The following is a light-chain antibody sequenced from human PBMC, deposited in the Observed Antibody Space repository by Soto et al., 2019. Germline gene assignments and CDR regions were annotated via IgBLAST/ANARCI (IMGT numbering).Light chain of an antibody. CDR2: GAS. J-gene: IGKJ1*01. V-gene: IGKV1-39*01. CDR3: QQSYRFPKT. Sequence: DVRLTQSPSSVSASVGDSLTLTCRASETVTSYLNWYQQKLGKAPKLLIYGASTLQSGIPSRFRGSGTGTDFTLTIVNLQPDDFATYYCQQSYRFPKTFGRGTKVEV. CDR1: ETVTSY.